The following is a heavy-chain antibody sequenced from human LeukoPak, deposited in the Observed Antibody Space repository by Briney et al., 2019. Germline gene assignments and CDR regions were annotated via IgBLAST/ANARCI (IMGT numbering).Heavy chain of an antibody. CDR1: GDSVSSNSAA. V-gene: IGHV6-1*01. Sequence: SQTLSLTCAISGDSVSSNSAAWNWIRQSPSRGLEWLGRTYYRSKWYNDYAVSVKSRITINPDTSKNQFSLQLNSVTPEDTAAYYCARDRHYGSGRAGVFDYWGHGTLVTVSS. D-gene: IGHD3-10*01. CDR3: ARDRHYGSGRAGVFDY. CDR2: TYYRSKWYN. J-gene: IGHJ4*01.